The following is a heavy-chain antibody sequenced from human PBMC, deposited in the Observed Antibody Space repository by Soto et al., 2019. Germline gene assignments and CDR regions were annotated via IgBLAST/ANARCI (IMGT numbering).Heavy chain of an antibody. CDR1: GFTFSSYS. D-gene: IGHD2-8*01. CDR3: ERDRREMVYDY. Sequence: GGSLRLSCAASGFTFSSYSMNWVRQAPGKGLEWVSSISSSSSYIYYADSVKGRFTISRDNAKNSLYLQMNSLRAEDTAVYYCERDRREMVYDYWGQGTLAPVFS. V-gene: IGHV3-21*01. CDR2: ISSSSSYI. J-gene: IGHJ4*02.